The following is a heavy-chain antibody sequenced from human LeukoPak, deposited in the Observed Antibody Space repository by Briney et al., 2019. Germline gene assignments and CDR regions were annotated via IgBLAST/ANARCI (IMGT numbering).Heavy chain of an antibody. J-gene: IGHJ4*02. D-gene: IGHD6-6*01. Sequence: WASVKVSCKASGYTFTGYYMHWVRQAPGQGLEWMGWINPNSGGTNYAQKFQGRVTMTRDTSISTAYMELSRLGSDDTAVYYCATGLGRAARYRDYWGQGTLVTVSS. V-gene: IGHV1-2*02. CDR3: ATGLGRAARYRDY. CDR1: GYTFTGYY. CDR2: INPNSGGT.